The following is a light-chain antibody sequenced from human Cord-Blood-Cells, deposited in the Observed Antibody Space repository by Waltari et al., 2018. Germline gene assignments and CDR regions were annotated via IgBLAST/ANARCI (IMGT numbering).Light chain of an antibody. CDR2: DAS. J-gene: IGKJ3*01. CDR3: QQRSNWPPFT. Sequence: EIVLTQSPATLSLSQGERATLSCRARQSVSSYLAWYHDTPGQAPRLHIYDASNRATSIPARFSGSGSGTDFTLTISSLEPEDFAVYYCQQRSNWPPFTFGPGTKVDIK. CDR1: QSVSSY. V-gene: IGKV3-11*01.